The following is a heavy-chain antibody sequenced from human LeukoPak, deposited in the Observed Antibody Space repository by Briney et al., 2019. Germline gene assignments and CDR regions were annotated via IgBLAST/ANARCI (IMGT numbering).Heavy chain of an antibody. V-gene: IGHV3-7*01. J-gene: IGHJ4*02. CDR1: GFIFSTYW. CDR2: MRHDGSDK. Sequence: GGSLRLSCAASGFIFSTYWMSWVRQAPGKGLEWVANMRHDGSDKYYVDSVKGRFSSSRDNAKTSLYLQMNSLRAEDTAVYFCARDAGRGFDQWGQGTLVTVSS. D-gene: IGHD3-10*01. CDR3: ARDAGRGFDQ.